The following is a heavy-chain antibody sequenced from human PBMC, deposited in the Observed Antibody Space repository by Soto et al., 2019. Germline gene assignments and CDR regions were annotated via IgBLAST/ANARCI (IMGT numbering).Heavy chain of an antibody. CDR2: NSANSGDT. CDR1: GYNFAGSG. D-gene: IGHD1-1*01. CDR3: ARAGASNWNYVSSSS. Sequence: QVHLVQSGAEVKKPGASVKVSCKASGYNFAGSGFIWVRQAPGQGLEWMGWNSANSGDTNYAQNLQGRVTMTTDTSTSTAYMELRSLTSDDTAVYYCARAGASNWNYVSSSSWGQGTLVTVSS. V-gene: IGHV1-18*04. J-gene: IGHJ4*02.